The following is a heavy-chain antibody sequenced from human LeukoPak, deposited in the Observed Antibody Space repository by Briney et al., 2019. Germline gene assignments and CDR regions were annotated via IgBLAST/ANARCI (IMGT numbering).Heavy chain of an antibody. D-gene: IGHD6-6*01. J-gene: IGHJ5*02. CDR1: GYSFTSYC. Sequence: GESLRISCKTSGYSFTSYCIHWVRQMPGKELEWMGNIYPGNSDTRYSPSFQGHVTISADSSSSTAYLQWSSLKASDTAMYYCARKYSSSSETLSWFDPWGQGTLVTVSS. CDR3: ARKYSSSSETLSWFDP. CDR2: IYPGNSDT. V-gene: IGHV5-78*01.